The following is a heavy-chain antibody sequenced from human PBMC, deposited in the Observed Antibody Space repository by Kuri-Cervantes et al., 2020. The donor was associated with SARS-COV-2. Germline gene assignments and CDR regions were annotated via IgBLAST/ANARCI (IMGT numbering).Heavy chain of an antibody. Sequence: SETLTLTCTGSGGSISSYHWSWLRQAAGKGLEWIGRIYTSGSTNYNPSLKRLVTTTVDTTKNQFSLKHNSVTAADTAVYCCAGEGRGSYRDYWGQGPLVTVSS. D-gene: IGHD1-26*01. V-gene: IGHV4-4*07. J-gene: IGHJ4*02. CDR2: IYTSGST. CDR1: GGSISSYH. CDR3: AGEGRGSYRDY.